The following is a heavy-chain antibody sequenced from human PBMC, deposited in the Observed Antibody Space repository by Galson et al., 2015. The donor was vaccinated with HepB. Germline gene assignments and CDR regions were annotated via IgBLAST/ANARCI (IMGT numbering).Heavy chain of an antibody. CDR3: ARGGSRYCSSTSCYLGGYYYYMDV. CDR1: GYTFTSYA. Sequence: SVKVSCKASGYTFTSYAMNWVRQAPGQGLEWMGWINTNTGNPTYAQGFAGRFVFSLDTSVSTAYLQISSLKAEDTAVYYCARGGSRYCSSTSCYLGGYYYYMDVWGKGTTVTVSS. CDR2: INTNTGNP. D-gene: IGHD2-2*01. V-gene: IGHV7-4-1*02. J-gene: IGHJ6*03.